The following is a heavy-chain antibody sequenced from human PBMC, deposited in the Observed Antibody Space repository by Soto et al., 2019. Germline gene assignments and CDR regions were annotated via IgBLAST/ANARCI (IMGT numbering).Heavy chain of an antibody. CDR2: IFGTSGTT. CDR1: GFSFSSYA. CDR3: ASVWGLCRSNSGHFHF. V-gene: IGHV3-23*01. D-gene: IGHD1-26*01. Sequence: SGGTLRLSCAASGFSFSSYAMTWVRQPQGKGLEWVSTIFGTSGTTYYADSVKGRFTICRDNCKNTLYMERDNLRADDTAVYCCASVWGLCRSNSGHFHFCGQGTPVTVSS. J-gene: IGHJ4*02.